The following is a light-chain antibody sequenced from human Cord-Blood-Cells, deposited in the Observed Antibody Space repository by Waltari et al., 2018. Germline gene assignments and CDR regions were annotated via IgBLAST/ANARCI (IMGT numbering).Light chain of an antibody. CDR1: QSVSSSY. Sequence: EIVLTQSPGTLSLSPGARATLSCRASQSVSSSYLAWYQQKPGQAPRLLIYGASSRATGIPDRFSGSGSGTDFTRTISRLEPEDFAVYYCQQYGSSQTFGQGTKVEIK. CDR2: GAS. V-gene: IGKV3-20*01. J-gene: IGKJ1*01. CDR3: QQYGSSQT.